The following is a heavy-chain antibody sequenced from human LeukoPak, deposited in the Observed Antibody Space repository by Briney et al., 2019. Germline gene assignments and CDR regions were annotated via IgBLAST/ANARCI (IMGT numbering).Heavy chain of an antibody. Sequence: ASVKVSCKASGGTFSIYAISWVRQAPGQGLEWMGGIIPIFGTANYAQKFQGRVTITTDESTSTAYMELSSLRSEDTAVYYCARGDSSGYYPYFDYWGQGTLVTVSS. CDR1: GGTFSIYA. CDR3: ARGDSSGYYPYFDY. D-gene: IGHD3-22*01. J-gene: IGHJ4*02. CDR2: IIPIFGTA. V-gene: IGHV1-69*05.